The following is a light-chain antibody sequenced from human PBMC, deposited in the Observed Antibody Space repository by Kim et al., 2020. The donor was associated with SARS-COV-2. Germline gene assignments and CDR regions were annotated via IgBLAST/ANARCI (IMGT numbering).Light chain of an antibody. CDR2: DVT. CDR3: NSYTTSKTYV. Sequence: GQSITMSCTGTSSDVGAYHYVSWYQHHPGRAPKLIIYDVTNRPSGVSNRFSASKSGNTASLTISGLQAEDEADYYCNSYTTSKTYVFGSGTKVTVL. CDR1: SSDVGAYHY. V-gene: IGLV2-14*03. J-gene: IGLJ1*01.